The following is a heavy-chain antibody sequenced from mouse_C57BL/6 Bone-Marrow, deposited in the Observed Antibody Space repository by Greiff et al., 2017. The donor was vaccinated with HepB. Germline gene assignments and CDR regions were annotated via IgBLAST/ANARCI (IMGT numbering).Heavy chain of an antibody. V-gene: IGHV3-6*01. Sequence: EVQRVESGPGLVKPSQSLSLTCSVTGYSITSGYYWNWIRQFPGNKLEWMGYISYDGSNNYNPSLKNRISITRDTSKNQFFLKLNSVTTEDTATYYCARERDYDRYFDVWGTGTTVTVSS. CDR3: ARERDYDRYFDV. CDR2: ISYDGSN. CDR1: GYSITSGYY. D-gene: IGHD2-4*01. J-gene: IGHJ1*03.